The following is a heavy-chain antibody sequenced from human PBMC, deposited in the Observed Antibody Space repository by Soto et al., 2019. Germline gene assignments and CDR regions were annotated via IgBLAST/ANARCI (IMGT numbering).Heavy chain of an antibody. Sequence: SETLSLTCTVSGGSVSSGSYYWSWIRQPPGKGLEWVGYIYYSGSTNYNPSLKSRVTISVDTSKNQFSLKLSSVTAADTAVYYCAGKILPGYYTFDYWGQGTLVTVSS. V-gene: IGHV4-61*01. CDR2: IYYSGST. CDR3: AGKILPGYYTFDY. D-gene: IGHD3-9*01. J-gene: IGHJ4*02. CDR1: GGSVSSGSYY.